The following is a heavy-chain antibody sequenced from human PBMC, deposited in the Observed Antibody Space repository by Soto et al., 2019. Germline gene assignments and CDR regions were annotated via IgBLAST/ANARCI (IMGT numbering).Heavy chain of an antibody. D-gene: IGHD5-18*01. J-gene: IGHJ6*02. CDR1: GGIFTNNA. V-gene: IGHV1-69*01. Sequence: QVQVVQSGAEVKKPGSSVKVSCKVSGGIFTNNAISWVRQAPGQGLEWLGGVIPLFDTAYYAQIFRGRLRISAGGATTAAYMELSGLTSADTAVYFCATGGHNDGYNFSPGMDVWGQGTTVTVS. CDR2: VIPLFDTA. CDR3: ATGGHNDGYNFSPGMDV.